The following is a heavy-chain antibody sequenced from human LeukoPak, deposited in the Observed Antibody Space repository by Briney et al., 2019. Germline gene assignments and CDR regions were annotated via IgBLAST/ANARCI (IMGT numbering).Heavy chain of an antibody. Sequence: GRSLRLSCAASGFTFSNYAVHWVRQAPGKGLECVAVISFDGSDKYYADSVKGRFTISRDNSENTLYVQMNSLRAEDTAVYYCARGTYYYDSSGYYSGGLGYWGQGTLVTVSS. D-gene: IGHD3-22*01. V-gene: IGHV3-30*04. CDR2: ISFDGSDK. CDR1: GFTFSNYA. CDR3: ARGTYYYDSSGYYSGGLGY. J-gene: IGHJ4*02.